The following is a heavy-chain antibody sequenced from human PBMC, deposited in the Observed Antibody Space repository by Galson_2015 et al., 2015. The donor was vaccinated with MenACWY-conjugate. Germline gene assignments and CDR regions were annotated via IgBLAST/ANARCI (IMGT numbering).Heavy chain of an antibody. D-gene: IGHD5-18*01. V-gene: IGHV1-69*13. CDR2: IIPMFGTT. CDR1: GGTFSNHA. J-gene: IGHJ6*02. Sequence: SVKVSCKATGGTFSNHAISWVRQAPGQGLEWVGGIIPMFGTTYYAQRFQGRVTITADESTRTAYLDLRSLRSEDTAVYYCARDGYSYGFGFYGTDVWGPGTTVIVSS. CDR3: ARDGYSYGFGFYGTDV.